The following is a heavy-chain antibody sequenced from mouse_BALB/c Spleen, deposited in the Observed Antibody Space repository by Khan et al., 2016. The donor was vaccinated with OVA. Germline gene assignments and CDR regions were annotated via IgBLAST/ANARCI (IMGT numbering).Heavy chain of an antibody. CDR1: GYTFTNYW. D-gene: IGHD3-1*01. Sequence: QVQLQQSGAELVRPGTSVKMSCKAAGYTFTNYWIGWVKQRPGHGLEWIGDIFPGGGYTNYDEKFKGMATLTTDTSSSTAYMQLSSLTSEDSAIYYGTRRGADRATGDFFDYWGQGTTLTVSS. V-gene: IGHV1-63*02. CDR2: IFPGGGYT. J-gene: IGHJ2*01. CDR3: TRRGADRATGDFFDY.